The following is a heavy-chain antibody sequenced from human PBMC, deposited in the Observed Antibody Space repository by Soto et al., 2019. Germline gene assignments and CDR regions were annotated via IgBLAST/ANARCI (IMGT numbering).Heavy chain of an antibody. Sequence: QLQLQESGSGLVKPSQTLSLTCAVSGGSISSGGYSWSWIRQPPGKGLEWIGYISNTGSTYYNPSLKGRVTRAIDRSKNPFSLELSSVTAADTAVYYCARGGGFLGYWGQGTLVTVAS. CDR1: GGSISSGGYS. CDR3: ARGGGFLGY. D-gene: IGHD3-10*01. J-gene: IGHJ4*02. V-gene: IGHV4-30-2*01. CDR2: ISNTGST.